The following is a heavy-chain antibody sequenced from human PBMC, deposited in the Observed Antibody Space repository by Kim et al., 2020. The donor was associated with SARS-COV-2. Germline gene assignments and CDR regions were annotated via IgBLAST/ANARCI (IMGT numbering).Heavy chain of an antibody. CDR3: ARAAGITIFGVVPSGYYYMDV. V-gene: IGHV3-64*01. CDR2: ISSNGGST. Sequence: GGSLRLSCAASGFTFSSYAMHWIRQAPGKGLEYVSAISSNGGSTYYANSVKGRFTISRDNSKNTLYLQMGSLRAEDRAVYYCARAAGITIFGVVPSGYYYMDVWGKGTTVTLSS. D-gene: IGHD3-3*01. CDR1: GFTFSSYA. J-gene: IGHJ6*03.